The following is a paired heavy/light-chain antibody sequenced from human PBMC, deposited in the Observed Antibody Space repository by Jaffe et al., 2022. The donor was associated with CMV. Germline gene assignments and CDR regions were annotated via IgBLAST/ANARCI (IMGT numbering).Heavy chain of an antibody. J-gene: IGHJ4*02. D-gene: IGHD4-17*01. V-gene: IGHV3-66*04. CDR1: GFTVSSNY. CDR2: IYSGGST. CDR3: ARHDYGDYGLVQTLDY. Sequence: EVQLVESGGGLVQPGGSLRLSCAASGFTVSSNYMNWVRQAPGKGLEWVSVIYSGGSTYYADSVKGRFTISRDDSKNTLYLQMNSLRAEDTAVYYCARHDYGDYGLVQTLDYWGQGTLVTVSS.
Light chain of an antibody. J-gene: IGLJ2*01. V-gene: IGLV9-49*01. CDR1: SGYSNYK. CDR3: GADHGSGSNFVV. CDR2: VDTGGIVG. Sequence: QPVLTQPPSASASLGASVTLTCTLSSGYSNYKVDWYQQRPGKGPRFVMRVDTGGIVGSKGEGIPDRFSVLGSGLNRYLTIKNVQEEDESDYHCGADHGSGSNFVVFGGGTKLSVL.